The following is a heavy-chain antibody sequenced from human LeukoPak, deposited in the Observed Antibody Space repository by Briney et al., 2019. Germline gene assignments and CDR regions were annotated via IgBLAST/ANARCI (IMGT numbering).Heavy chain of an antibody. CDR2: IYYSGST. D-gene: IGHD2-2*01. CDR3: ARSVGGKVPAAYD. V-gene: IGHV4-59*01. Sequence: PSETLSLTCTVSGGSISSYYWSWIRQPPGKGLEWIGYIYYSGSTNYNPSLKSRVTISVDTSKNQFSLKLSSVTAADTAVYYCARSVGGKVPAAYDWGQGTLVTVSS. CDR1: GGSISSYY. J-gene: IGHJ4*02.